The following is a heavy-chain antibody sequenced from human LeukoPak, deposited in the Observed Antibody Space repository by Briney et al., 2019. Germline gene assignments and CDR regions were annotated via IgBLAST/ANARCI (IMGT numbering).Heavy chain of an antibody. CDR1: GFTFSAYD. D-gene: IGHD6-19*01. CDR3: ANDLAAVPGNKYFAY. J-gene: IGHJ4*02. Sequence: GGSLRLSCAASGFTFSAYDMIWVRQAPGKGLEWVSSISGSGGSTYYADSVKGRFTTSRDNSKNTLYLQMNGLRAEDTAVYYCANDLAAVPGNKYFAYWGQGTLVTVSS. CDR2: ISGSGGST. V-gene: IGHV3-23*01.